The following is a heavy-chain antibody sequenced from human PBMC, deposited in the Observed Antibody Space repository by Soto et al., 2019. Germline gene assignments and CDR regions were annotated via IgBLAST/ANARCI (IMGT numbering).Heavy chain of an antibody. D-gene: IGHD2-15*01. CDR1: GVTFGAYD. CDR3: VRRPRGSGGSWRGDY. V-gene: IGHV3-49*04. CDR2: IRSGSYGGTT. Sequence: SLTLSCRASGVTFGAYDVSWVRQAPGKGLEWVGLIRSGSYGGTTKFPTCLNANVIVPTEDFYSISYLQMNSLKTEDPAVYYCVRRPRGSGGSWRGDYWGRGTLVTVSS. J-gene: IGHJ4*02.